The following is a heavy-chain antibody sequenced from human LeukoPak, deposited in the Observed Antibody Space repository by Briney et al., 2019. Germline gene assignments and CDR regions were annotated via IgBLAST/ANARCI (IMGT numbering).Heavy chain of an antibody. J-gene: IGHJ4*02. V-gene: IGHV3-72*01. CDR1: GFTFSDQY. Sequence: PGGSLRLSCAASGFTFSDQYMDWVRQAPGKGLEWVGRARNKANSYTTEYAASVKGRFIISRDDSKNSLYLQMNSLKIEDTAVYYCARAPPIDYWGQGTLVTVSS. CDR3: ARAPPIDY. CDR2: ARNKANSYTT.